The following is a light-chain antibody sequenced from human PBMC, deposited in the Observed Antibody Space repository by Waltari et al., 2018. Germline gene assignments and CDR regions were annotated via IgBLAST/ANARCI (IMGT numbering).Light chain of an antibody. Sequence: QSVLTQPPSASAAPGQKVTISCSDSNSAIENTYISLYQQFPGTAPRLLIYFNDKRPSGIPDRFSGSKSGPSATLAITGLQTGDEADYYCATWDSRLSLVIIGGGTKLTV. J-gene: IGLJ2*01. CDR2: FND. V-gene: IGLV1-51*01. CDR3: ATWDSRLSLVI. CDR1: NSAIENTY.